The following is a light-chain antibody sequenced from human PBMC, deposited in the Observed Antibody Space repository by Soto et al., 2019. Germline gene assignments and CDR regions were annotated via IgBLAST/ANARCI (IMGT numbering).Light chain of an antibody. J-gene: IGLJ2*01. CDR2: EVT. Sequence: QSVLTQPASVSGSPGQSSTISCTGTTTDIGAFNYVSWYQQHPGKAPKLILYEVTNRPSGVSNRFSGSKSGNTASLTISGLQAEDEADYYCSSYTSTSTRVFGGGTKLTVL. CDR3: SSYTSTSTRV. V-gene: IGLV2-14*01. CDR1: TTDIGAFNY.